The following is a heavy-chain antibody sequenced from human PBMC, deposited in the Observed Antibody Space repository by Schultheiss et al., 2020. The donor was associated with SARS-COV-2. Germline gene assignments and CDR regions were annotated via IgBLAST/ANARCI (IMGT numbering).Heavy chain of an antibody. D-gene: IGHD3-10*01. CDR2: IYHSGST. J-gene: IGHJ4*02. Sequence: SETLSLTCTVSGGSISSGGYYWSWIRQHPGKGLEWIGEIYHSGSTYYNPSLKSRVTISVDTSKNQFSLKLSPVTAADTAVYYCAKGHRRITMVRGVDQDFDYWGQGTLVTVSS. CDR1: GGSISSGGYY. V-gene: IGHV4-31*03. CDR3: AKGHRRITMVRGVDQDFDY.